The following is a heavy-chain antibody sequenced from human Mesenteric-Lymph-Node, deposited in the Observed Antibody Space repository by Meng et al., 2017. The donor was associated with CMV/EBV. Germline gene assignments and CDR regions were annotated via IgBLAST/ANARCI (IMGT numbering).Heavy chain of an antibody. CDR2: INSDGSNK. V-gene: IGHV3-23*03. Sequence: GSLKISCAASGFIFSSYAMSWVRQAPGQGLVWVSRINSDGSNKYYADSVKGRFTISRDNSKNTLYLQMNSLRAEDTAVYYCARDDWSIAVAFDYWGQGTLVTVSS. CDR1: GFIFSSYA. CDR3: ARDDWSIAVAFDY. D-gene: IGHD6-19*01. J-gene: IGHJ4*02.